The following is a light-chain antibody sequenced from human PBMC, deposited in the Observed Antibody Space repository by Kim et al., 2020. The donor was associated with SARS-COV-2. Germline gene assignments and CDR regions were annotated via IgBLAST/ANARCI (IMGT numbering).Light chain of an antibody. CDR1: QGISNY. J-gene: IGKJ1*01. Sequence: ASVGDRVTITCRASQGISNYLAWFQQKPGKVPKRLIYVASSLQSGVPSRFSGSGSGTELSLTISSLQPEDFATYCCLQHNDYPRTFGQGTKVDIK. CDR2: VAS. CDR3: LQHNDYPRT. V-gene: IGKV1-17*03.